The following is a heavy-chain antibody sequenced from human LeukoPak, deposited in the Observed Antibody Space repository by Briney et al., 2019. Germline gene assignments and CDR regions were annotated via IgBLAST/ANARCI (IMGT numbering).Heavy chain of an antibody. D-gene: IGHD3-22*01. CDR3: AKVWGMIVVVTPFDY. V-gene: IGHV3-30*02. CDR2: IRYDGSNK. J-gene: IGHJ4*02. CDR1: GFTFSSYG. Sequence: GSLRLSCAASGFTFSSYGMHWVRQAPGKGLEWVAFIRYDGSNKYYADSVKGRFTISRDNSKNTLYLQMNSLRAEDTAVYYCAKVWGMIVVVTPFDYWGQGTLVTVSS.